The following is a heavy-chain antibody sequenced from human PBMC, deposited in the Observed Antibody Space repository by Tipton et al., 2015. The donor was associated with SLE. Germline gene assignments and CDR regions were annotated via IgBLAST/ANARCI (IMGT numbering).Heavy chain of an antibody. Sequence: GSLRLSCAASGFTFSNYAMIWVRQAPGKGLEGVSVMSGNGVSTYYADSVRGRFTISRDNSKNTVYLQMNSLRVEDTAVYYCAKFGPYTANSGGREFDYWGQGTLVTVPS. CDR1: GFTFSNYA. CDR3: AKFGPYTANSGGREFDY. CDR2: MSGNGVST. D-gene: IGHD6-19*01. V-gene: IGHV3-23*01. J-gene: IGHJ4*02.